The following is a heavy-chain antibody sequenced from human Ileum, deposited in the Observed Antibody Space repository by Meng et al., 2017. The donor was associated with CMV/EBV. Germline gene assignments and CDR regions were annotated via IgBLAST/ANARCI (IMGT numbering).Heavy chain of an antibody. D-gene: IGHD1-26*01. J-gene: IGHJ5*02. CDR2: TYYRSKWYN. Sequence: VSSTSAAWNWIRQSPSRGLEWLGRTYYRSKWYNDYAVSVKSRITINPDTSKNQFSLQLNSVTPEDTAVYYCARGEGVGATGSWFDPWGQGTLVTVSS. CDR3: ARGEGVGATGSWFDP. V-gene: IGHV6-1*01. CDR1: VSSTSAA.